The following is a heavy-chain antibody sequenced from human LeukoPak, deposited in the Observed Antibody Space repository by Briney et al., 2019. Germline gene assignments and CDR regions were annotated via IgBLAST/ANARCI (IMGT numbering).Heavy chain of an antibody. J-gene: IGHJ4*02. V-gene: IGHV3-48*03. CDR3: ARADSRIFRS. CDR1: GFTFSSYE. D-gene: IGHD1-14*01. CDR2: ISSSGSTI. Sequence: GGSLSLSCAASGFTFSSYEMNWVRQAPGKGLEWVSYISSSGSTIYYADSVKGRFTISRDNAKNSLYLQMNSLRAEDTAVYYCARADSRIFRSWGQGTLVTVSS.